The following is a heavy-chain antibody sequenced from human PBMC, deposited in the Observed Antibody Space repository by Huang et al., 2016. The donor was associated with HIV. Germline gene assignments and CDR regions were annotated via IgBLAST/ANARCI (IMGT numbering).Heavy chain of an antibody. J-gene: IGHJ3*01. Sequence: QVQLQESGQGLVKPSDTLSLTCIVSGDSVDSSYSYWGWVRQPPGKGLEWMGSKDSNGNTYYNKYRKSRITISVDTSKNHFSLNLKTVTAADTAVYYCSRGPSTPATELWGQGTMVTVSS. CDR2: KDSNGNT. D-gene: IGHD1-1*01. V-gene: IGHV4-39*02. CDR3: SRGPSTPATEL. CDR1: GDSVDSSYSY.